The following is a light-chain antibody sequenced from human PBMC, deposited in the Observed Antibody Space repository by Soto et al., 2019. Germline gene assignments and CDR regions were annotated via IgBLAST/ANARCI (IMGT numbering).Light chain of an antibody. CDR3: QQSVSTLS. CDR2: AAS. CDR1: QTIINY. V-gene: IGKV1-39*01. Sequence: DIQMTQSPSSLSASVGDRVTITCRASQTIINYLTWYQQKPGKAPKLLIYAASSLQSGVPSRFSGSGSGTDFTLTISSLQHEYFATYSCQQSVSTLSFGPGTKVEIK. J-gene: IGKJ1*01.